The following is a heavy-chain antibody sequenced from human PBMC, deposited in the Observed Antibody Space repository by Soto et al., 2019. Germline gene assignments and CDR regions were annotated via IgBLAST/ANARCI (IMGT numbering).Heavy chain of an antibody. D-gene: IGHD6-13*01. Sequence: ASVTLSLTCGVSAGTVASSHWWSWVRQSTGRGLAWIGNVYHTGDTNFNTSLQSRVPFSVDKSNNQFFLRLTSVTAADTASHVCVGYIGTAGGNNYYGPWGPGTMVAASS. V-gene: IGHV4-4*02. CDR3: VGYIGTAGGNNYYGP. CDR2: VYHTGDT. CDR1: AGTVASSHW. J-gene: IGHJ5*02.